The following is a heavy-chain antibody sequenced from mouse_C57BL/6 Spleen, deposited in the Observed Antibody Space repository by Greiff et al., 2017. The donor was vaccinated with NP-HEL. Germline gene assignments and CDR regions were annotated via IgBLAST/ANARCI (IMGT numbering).Heavy chain of an antibody. CDR2: ISSGGSYT. CDR3: ARGVYYDYDVYYAMDY. Sequence: EVMLVESGGDLVKPGGSLKLSCAASGFTFSSYGMSWVRQTPDKRLEWVATISSGGSYTYYPDSVKGRFTISRDNAKNTLYLQMSSLKSEDTAMYYCARGVYYDYDVYYAMDYWGQGTSVTVSS. CDR1: GFTFSSYG. V-gene: IGHV5-6*02. D-gene: IGHD2-4*01. J-gene: IGHJ4*01.